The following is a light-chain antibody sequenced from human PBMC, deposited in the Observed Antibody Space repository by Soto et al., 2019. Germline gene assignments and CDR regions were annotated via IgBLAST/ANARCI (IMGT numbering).Light chain of an antibody. CDR2: DVS. V-gene: IGLV2-11*01. J-gene: IGLJ3*02. CDR1: SSDVGGYNY. CDR3: CSYAGTYTPWV. Sequence: HSALTQPRSVSGSPGQSVTISCTGTSSDVGGYNYVSWYQQHPGKAPKVMIYDVSKRPSGVPDRFSGSKSGNTASLIISGLQAEDEADYYCCSYAGTYTPWVFGGGTKLTVL.